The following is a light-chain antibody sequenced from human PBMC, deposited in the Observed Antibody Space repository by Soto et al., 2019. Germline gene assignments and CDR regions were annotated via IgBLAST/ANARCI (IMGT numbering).Light chain of an antibody. CDR3: TSWTTSTTKI. V-gene: IGLV2-14*03. Sequence: QSALTQPASVSGSPGQSITITCTGTRSDIGAYNFVSWYQQHPGEVPKLMLYDVSIRPSGVSNRFSGSKPGNTASLTISGLQAEDEADYYCTSWTTSTTKIFGGGTKVTVL. J-gene: IGLJ2*01. CDR2: DVS. CDR1: RSDIGAYNF.